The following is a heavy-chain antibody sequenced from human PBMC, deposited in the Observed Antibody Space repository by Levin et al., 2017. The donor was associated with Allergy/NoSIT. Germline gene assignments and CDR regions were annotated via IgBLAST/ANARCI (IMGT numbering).Heavy chain of an antibody. D-gene: IGHD1-26*01. CDR2: ISSSSSYI. J-gene: IGHJ4*02. Sequence: SCAASGFTFSSYRMNWVRQAPGKGLEWVSSISSSSSYIYYADSVKGRFTISRDNAKNSLYLQMNSLRAEDTAVYYCARNPEGSGSYLAYWGQGTLVTVSS. V-gene: IGHV3-21*01. CDR3: ARNPEGSGSYLAY. CDR1: GFTFSSYR.